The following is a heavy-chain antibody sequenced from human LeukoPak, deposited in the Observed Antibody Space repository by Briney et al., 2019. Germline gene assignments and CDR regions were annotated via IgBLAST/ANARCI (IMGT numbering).Heavy chain of an antibody. CDR1: GASMASGGHY. Sequence: PSETLSLTCTVSGASMASGGHYWGWIRQHPEKGLEWIGYIHHSGSTHYDPSLKSRVSISIDTSRNQFSLKLTSVTAADTAVYYCARDRQWLVDHWGQGTLVTVSS. V-gene: IGHV4-31*03. CDR2: IHHSGST. J-gene: IGHJ5*02. D-gene: IGHD6-19*01. CDR3: ARDRQWLVDH.